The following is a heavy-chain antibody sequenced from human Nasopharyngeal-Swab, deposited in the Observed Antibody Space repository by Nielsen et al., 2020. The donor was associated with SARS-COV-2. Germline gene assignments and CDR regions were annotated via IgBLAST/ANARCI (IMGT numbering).Heavy chain of an antibody. CDR2: ISYDGSNK. Sequence: GESLKISCAASGFIFSNYGMHWVRQAPGKGPEWVAVISYDGSNKYYADSVKGRFTISRDNSKNTLYLQMNSLRAEDTAVYYCAKDLGYSYGSVGMDVWGQGTTVTVSS. J-gene: IGHJ6*02. V-gene: IGHV3-30*18. CDR3: AKDLGYSYGSVGMDV. CDR1: GFIFSNYG. D-gene: IGHD5-18*01.